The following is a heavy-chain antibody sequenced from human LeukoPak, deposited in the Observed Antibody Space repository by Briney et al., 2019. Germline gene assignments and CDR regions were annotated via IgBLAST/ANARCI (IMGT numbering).Heavy chain of an antibody. V-gene: IGHV4-30-4*01. J-gene: IGHJ6*02. CDR3: ARDPLEASNYYGRDV. CDR1: GGSISSGDYY. Sequence: SQTLSLTCTVSGGSISSGDYYWSWIRQPPGKGLEWIGYIYYSGSTYYNPSLKSRVTISVDTSKNQFSLKLSSVTAADTAVYYCARDPLEASNYYGRDVWGQGTTVTVSS. D-gene: IGHD5-12*01. CDR2: IYYSGST.